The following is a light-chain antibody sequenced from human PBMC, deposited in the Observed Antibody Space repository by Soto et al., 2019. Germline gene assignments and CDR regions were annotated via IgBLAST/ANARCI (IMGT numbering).Light chain of an antibody. CDR3: QKYETSPYT. J-gene: IGKJ2*01. V-gene: IGKV3-20*01. CDR2: GAS. Sequence: ESVLTQSPGTLPLSPGERATLSCRASQTVIKNYLAWYQRKPGQAPRLLIYGASNRATGIPDRFSGGGSGTDFTLSISRLEPEDSALYYCQKYETSPYTFGQGTKLEIK. CDR1: QTVIKNY.